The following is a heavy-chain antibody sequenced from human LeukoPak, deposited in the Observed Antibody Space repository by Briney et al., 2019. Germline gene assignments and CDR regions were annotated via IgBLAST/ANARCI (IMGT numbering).Heavy chain of an antibody. D-gene: IGHD6-19*01. CDR3: AKIGRYSSGSGDFDY. CDR2: ISGSGGST. CDR1: GFTFSSYA. V-gene: IGHV3-23*01. J-gene: IGHJ4*02. Sequence: GGSLRLSCAASGFTFSSYAMSWVRQAPGKGLEWVSAISGSGGSTYYADSVKGRFTISRDNSKNTLYLHMNSLRAEDTAVYYCAKIGRYSSGSGDFDYWGQGTLVTVSS.